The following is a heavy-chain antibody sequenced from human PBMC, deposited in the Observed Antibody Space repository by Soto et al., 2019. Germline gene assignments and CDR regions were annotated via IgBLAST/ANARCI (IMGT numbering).Heavy chain of an antibody. CDR2: VFYNGNT. CDR3: ASAPYLWGGYSYYFDS. J-gene: IGHJ4*02. V-gene: IGHV4-39*01. Sequence: PSETLSLTCTVSGGSIDITNYYWAWVRLSPGRRLEWIGSVFYNGNTFYNPSLKSRVTISVDTSENQFSLKVNAVTAADTALYLCASAPYLWGGYSYYFDSWGQGALVTVSS. D-gene: IGHD3-3*01. CDR1: GGSIDITNYY.